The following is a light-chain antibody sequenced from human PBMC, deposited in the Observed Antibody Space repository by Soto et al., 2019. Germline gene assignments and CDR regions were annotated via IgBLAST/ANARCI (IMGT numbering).Light chain of an antibody. Sequence: QSAMTQPRSVSGSPGRSVTMSCTGTSSDVGGYNYVSWYQQHPGKAPKLMIYDVSKRPSGVPDRFSGSKSGNTASLTISGLQAEDEADYYCCSYAGSYTPLFGGGTKLTVL. J-gene: IGLJ2*01. CDR2: DVS. CDR3: CSYAGSYTPL. V-gene: IGLV2-11*01. CDR1: SSDVGGYNY.